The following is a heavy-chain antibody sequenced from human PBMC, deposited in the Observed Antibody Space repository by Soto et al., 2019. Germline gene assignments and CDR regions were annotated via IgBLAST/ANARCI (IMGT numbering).Heavy chain of an antibody. CDR2: ISSSSSKI. D-gene: IGHD3-22*01. Sequence: GGSLRLSCAASGFTFRSYTMNSVRQAPGKGLEWVSSISSSSSKIYYADSLKGRFTISRDNAKNSLYLQMNNLRVDDTAVYYCARGGLYDSGVGIDYWGQGTLVTV. J-gene: IGHJ4*02. CDR1: GFTFRSYT. V-gene: IGHV3-21*01. CDR3: ARGGLYDSGVGIDY.